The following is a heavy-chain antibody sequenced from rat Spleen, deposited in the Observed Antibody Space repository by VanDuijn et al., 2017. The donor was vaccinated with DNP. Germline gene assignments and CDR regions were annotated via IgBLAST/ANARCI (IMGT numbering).Heavy chain of an antibody. V-gene: IGHV5-20*01. CDR2: ISYDGGRT. Sequence: EVQLVESGGGLVQPGRSLKLSCAASGFTFSDFYMAWVRQAPTKGLEWVASISYDGGRTYYRDSVKGRFTISRDNAKSSLYLQMDSLRSEDTATYYCKTGDVCYGLLLRGFAHGGQGPLVTFSS. D-gene: IGHD1-6*01. J-gene: IGHJ3*01. CDR1: GFTFSDFY. CDR3: KTGDVCYGLLLRGFAH.